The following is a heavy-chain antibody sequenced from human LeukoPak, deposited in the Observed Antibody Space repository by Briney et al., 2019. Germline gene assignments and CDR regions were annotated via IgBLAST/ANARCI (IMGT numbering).Heavy chain of an antibody. CDR1: GFTFSSYA. CDR3: VKDSDLVLTGYLFDY. D-gene: IGHD3-9*01. Sequence: PGGSLRLSCSASGFTFSSYAMHWVRQAPGKGLENVPAISSNGGSTYYADSVKGRFTISRDNSKNTLYLQMSSLRAEDTAVYYCVKDSDLVLTGYLFDYWGQGTLVTVSS. J-gene: IGHJ4*02. CDR2: ISSNGGST. V-gene: IGHV3-64D*06.